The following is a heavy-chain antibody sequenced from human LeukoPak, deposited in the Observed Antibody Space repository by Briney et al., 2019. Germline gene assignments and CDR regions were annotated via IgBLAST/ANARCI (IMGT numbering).Heavy chain of an antibody. Sequence: GGSLRLSCAASTFTFSQYLMSWVRLAPGKGLEWVANTNRDGSEKYYLDSVKGRFTISRDNAKNTLYLQMSSLRAQDTAVYYCAREGYCSNTGCAYFDYWGRGTLVTVSS. J-gene: IGHJ4*02. CDR1: TFTFSQYL. CDR3: AREGYCSNTGCAYFDY. D-gene: IGHD2-2*01. V-gene: IGHV3-7*01. CDR2: TNRDGSEK.